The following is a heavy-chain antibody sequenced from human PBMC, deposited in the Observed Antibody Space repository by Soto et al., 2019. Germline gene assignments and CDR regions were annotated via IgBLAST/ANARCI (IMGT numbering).Heavy chain of an antibody. D-gene: IGHD2-15*01. CDR1: GGSISITDHY. CDR2: IYYAGST. CDR3: ARLVFHCLRGSCDDYNFYGLDV. J-gene: IGHJ6*02. V-gene: IGHV4-39*01. Sequence: TVSGGSISITDHYWGCIRQPPGKGLEWLGSIYYAGSTFHNPSLKRRATISVDTSRNQFSLRLSSVTASDTAVYYCARLVFHCLRGSCDDYNFYGLDVWGQGTTVTVSS.